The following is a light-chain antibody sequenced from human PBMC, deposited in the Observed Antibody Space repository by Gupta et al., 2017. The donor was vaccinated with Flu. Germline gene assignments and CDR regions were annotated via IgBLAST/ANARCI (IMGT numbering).Light chain of an antibody. J-gene: IGKJ2*01. CDR2: AAS. V-gene: IGKV1-39*01. Sequence: PSSLAASVGDRVTITCRASQNIINFLNWYKQKPGKAPQVLTYAASTLHYGVPPRFSGSGSGTNFTLTISSLQPEDFATYYCQQSYVTPRTFGQGTKLQI. CDR1: QNIINF. CDR3: QQSYVTPRT.